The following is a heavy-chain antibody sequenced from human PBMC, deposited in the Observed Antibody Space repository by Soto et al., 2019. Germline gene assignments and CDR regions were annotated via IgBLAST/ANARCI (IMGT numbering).Heavy chain of an antibody. D-gene: IGHD4-4*01. CDR1: GFTFSSYG. V-gene: IGHV3-33*01. CDR2: IWYDGSNK. J-gene: IGHJ4*02. CDR3: ARVSVLDSNYAFYFDY. Sequence: QVQLVESGGGVVQPGRSLRLSCAASGFTFSSYGMHWVRQAPGKGLEWVAVIWYDGSNKYYADSVKGRFTISRDNSKNTLYLQMNSLRAKDTAVYYCARVSVLDSNYAFYFDYWGQGTLVTVSS.